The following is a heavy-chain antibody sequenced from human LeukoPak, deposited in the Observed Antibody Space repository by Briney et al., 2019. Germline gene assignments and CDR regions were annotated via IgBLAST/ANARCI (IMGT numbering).Heavy chain of an antibody. CDR3: ARGGRYYGSGTYWNY. CDR1: GSSISGYY. Sequence: SETLSLTCNVSGSSISGYYWSWIRQHPGKGLEWVAYIYGSGSTNYNPSLKSRVTISVDASKNQFSLKLNNMSAADTALYYCARGGRYYGSGTYWNYWGQGTLVTVSS. J-gene: IGHJ4*02. CDR2: IYGSGST. V-gene: IGHV4-59*01. D-gene: IGHD3-10*01.